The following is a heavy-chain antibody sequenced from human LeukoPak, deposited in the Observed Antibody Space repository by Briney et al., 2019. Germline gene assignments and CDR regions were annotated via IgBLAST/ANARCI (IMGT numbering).Heavy chain of an antibody. D-gene: IGHD1-14*01. J-gene: IGHJ4*02. CDR3: ARAIGRGWFDY. Sequence: PGRSLRLSCAASGFTFSSYAMHWVRQAPGKGLEWVAVISYDGSNKYYADSVKGRFTISRDNSKKTLYLQMNSLRAEDTAVYYCARAIGRGWFDYWGQGTLVTVSS. CDR1: GFTFSSYA. CDR2: ISYDGSNK. V-gene: IGHV3-30*04.